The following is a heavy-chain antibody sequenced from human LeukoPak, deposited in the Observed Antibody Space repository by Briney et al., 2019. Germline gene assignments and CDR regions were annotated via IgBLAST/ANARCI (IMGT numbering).Heavy chain of an antibody. CDR2: VYSDGLA. CDR1: GFTVTSNY. V-gene: IGHV3-53*05. Sequence: PGGSLRLSCAASGFTVTSNYMSWVRQAPGKGLEWVSVVYSDGLAYHADSVMGRFTISRDNSENTLYLEMNSLRSEDTAVYYCARGRYYYDSSGLLYYFDYWGQGTLVTVSS. D-gene: IGHD3-22*01. J-gene: IGHJ4*02. CDR3: ARGRYYYDSSGLLYYFDY.